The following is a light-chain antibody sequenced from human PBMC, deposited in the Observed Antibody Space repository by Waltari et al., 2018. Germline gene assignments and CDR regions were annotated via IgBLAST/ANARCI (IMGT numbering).Light chain of an antibody. CDR2: DAS. V-gene: IGKV3-20*01. Sequence: CRASQSVGMSLAWYQQKPGQAPRLLIFDASNRATAIPERFSGSGSGTDFSLTISRLEPEDFAVYYCQMYVRLPVTFGQGTKVEIK. CDR3: QMYVRLPVT. J-gene: IGKJ1*01. CDR1: QSVGMS.